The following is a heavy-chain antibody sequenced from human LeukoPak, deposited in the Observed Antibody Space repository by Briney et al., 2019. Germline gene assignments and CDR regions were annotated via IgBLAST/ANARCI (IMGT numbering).Heavy chain of an antibody. Sequence: KTGGSLRLSCAASGFTFSSYSMNWVRQAPGKGLEWVSSISSSSSCIYYADSVKGRFTISRDNAKNSLYLQMNGLRAEDAAVYYCARHVPGYSYGYYYWGQGTLVTVSS. D-gene: IGHD5-18*01. CDR1: GFTFSSYS. V-gene: IGHV3-21*01. CDR3: ARHVPGYSYGYYY. CDR2: ISSSSSCI. J-gene: IGHJ4*02.